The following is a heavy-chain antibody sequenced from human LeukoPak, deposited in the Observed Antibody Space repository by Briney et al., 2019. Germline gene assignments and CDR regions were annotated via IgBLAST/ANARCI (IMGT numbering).Heavy chain of an antibody. J-gene: IGHJ4*02. D-gene: IGHD4-17*01. V-gene: IGHV1-2*02. CDR1: GYTFTGYY. Sequence: ASVKVSCKGSGYTFTGYYMHWVRQAPGQGLEWMGWINPNSGGTNYAQKFQGRVTMTRDTSISTAYMELSRLRSDDTAVYYCAKTTVTEYYFDYWGQGTLVTVSS. CDR3: AKTTVTEYYFDY. CDR2: INPNSGGT.